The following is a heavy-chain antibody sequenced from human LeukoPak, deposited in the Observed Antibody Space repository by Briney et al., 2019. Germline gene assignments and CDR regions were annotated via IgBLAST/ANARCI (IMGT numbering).Heavy chain of an antibody. CDR1: GYSFTSYW. J-gene: IGHJ6*03. CDR2: IYPGDSDT. Sequence: GESLKISCKGSGYSFTSYWIGWVRQMPGKGLEWMGIIYPGDSDTRYSPSFQGQVTISADKSISTAYLRWSSLKASDTAMYYCARHGVYGDSSENYYYYMDVWGKGTTVTVSS. CDR3: ARHGVYGDSSENYYYYMDV. V-gene: IGHV5-51*01. D-gene: IGHD4-17*01.